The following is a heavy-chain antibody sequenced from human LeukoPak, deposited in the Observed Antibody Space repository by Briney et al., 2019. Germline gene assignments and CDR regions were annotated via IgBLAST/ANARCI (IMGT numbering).Heavy chain of an antibody. V-gene: IGHV3-23*01. Sequence: GGSLRLSCAASGFTFSSYAMSWVRQAPGKGLEWVSGMSGSGGSTYYADSVKGRFTISRDNSKNTLYLQMNTLRAENTAVYYCAKDREYSYVYDAFDIWGQGTLVTVSS. CDR1: GFTFSSYA. D-gene: IGHD3-16*01. CDR3: AKDREYSYVYDAFDI. J-gene: IGHJ3*02. CDR2: MSGSGGST.